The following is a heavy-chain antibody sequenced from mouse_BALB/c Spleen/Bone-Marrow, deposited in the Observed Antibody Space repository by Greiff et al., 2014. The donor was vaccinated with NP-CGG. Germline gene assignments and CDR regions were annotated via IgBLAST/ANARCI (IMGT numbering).Heavy chain of an antibody. CDR1: GYSITSGYS. D-gene: IGHD2-1*01. CDR3: ARRNGNYYFDY. V-gene: IGHV3-1*02. Sequence: EVKLEESGPDLVKPSQSLSLTCTVTGYSITSGYSWHWIRPFPGNNLEWMGYIHYSGTTNYNPSLKSRISITRDTSKNQFFLQLNSVTTEDTATYYCARRNGNYYFDYWGQGTTLTVSS. CDR2: IHYSGTT. J-gene: IGHJ2*01.